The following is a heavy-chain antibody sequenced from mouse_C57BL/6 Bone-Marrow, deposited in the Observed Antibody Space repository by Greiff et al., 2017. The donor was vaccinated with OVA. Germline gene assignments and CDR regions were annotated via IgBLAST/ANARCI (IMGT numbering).Heavy chain of an antibody. J-gene: IGHJ4*01. CDR2: IYPGSGST. CDR1: GYTFTSYW. Sequence: QVQLQQPGAELVKPGASVKMSCKASGYTFTSYWITWVKQRPGQGLEWIGDIYPGSGSTNYNEKFKSKATLTVETSSSTAYMQLSSLTSEDSAVYYCARLRRRAWYAMDYWGQGTSVTVSS. D-gene: IGHD2-12*01. V-gene: IGHV1-55*01. CDR3: ARLRRRAWYAMDY.